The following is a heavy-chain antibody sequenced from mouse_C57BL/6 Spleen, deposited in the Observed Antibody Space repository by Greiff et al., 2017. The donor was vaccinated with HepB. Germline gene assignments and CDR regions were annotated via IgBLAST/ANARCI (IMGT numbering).Heavy chain of an antibody. CDR2: ISYDGSN. V-gene: IGHV3-6*01. CDR1: GYSITSGYY. CDR3: ARDRRAMDY. Sequence: DVKLQESGPGLVKPSQSLSLTCSVTGYSITSGYYWNWIRQFPGNKLEWMGYISYDGSNNYNPSLKNRISITRDTSKNQFFLKLNSVTTEDTATYYCARDRRAMDYWGQGTSVTVSS. J-gene: IGHJ4*01.